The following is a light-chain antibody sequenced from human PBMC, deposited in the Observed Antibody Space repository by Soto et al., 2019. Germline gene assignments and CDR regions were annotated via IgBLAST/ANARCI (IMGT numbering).Light chain of an antibody. J-gene: IGLJ1*01. CDR3: CSYARSYTYV. CDR1: SSDVGGYNY. V-gene: IGLV2-11*01. Sequence: QFALSQHGSVCGYPGQSVNISCTGTSSDVGGYNYVSGYQQHPGKAPKLMIYDVTKRPSGVPDRFSGSKSANTAYLTIPGLQAEDEADYYCCSYARSYTYVFRSGTNVT. CDR2: DVT.